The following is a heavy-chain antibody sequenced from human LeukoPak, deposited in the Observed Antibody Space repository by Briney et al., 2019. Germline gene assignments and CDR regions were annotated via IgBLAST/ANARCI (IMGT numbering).Heavy chain of an antibody. CDR2: INTNTGNP. Sequence: ASVKVSCKASGYTFTSYAMNWVRQAPGQGLEWMGWINTNTGNPTYAQGFTGRFVFSMDTSINTTYLQISSLKTEDTAVYYCAREAPDSRGLSFDFWGQGALVTVSS. D-gene: IGHD3-22*01. J-gene: IGHJ4*02. CDR1: GYTFTSYA. V-gene: IGHV7-4-1*02. CDR3: AREAPDSRGLSFDF.